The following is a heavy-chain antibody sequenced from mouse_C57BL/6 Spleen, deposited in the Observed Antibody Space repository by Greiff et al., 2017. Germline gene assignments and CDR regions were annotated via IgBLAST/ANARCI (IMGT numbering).Heavy chain of an antibody. CDR1: GYTFTDYY. Sequence: VQLKESGAELVRPGASVKLSCKASGYTFTDYYINWVKQRPGQGLEWIARIYPGSGNTYYNEKFKGKATLTAEKSSSTAYMQLSSLTSEDSAVYFCARTTTVFDYWGQGTTLTVSS. CDR3: ARTTTVFDY. V-gene: IGHV1-76*01. D-gene: IGHD1-1*01. CDR2: IYPGSGNT. J-gene: IGHJ2*01.